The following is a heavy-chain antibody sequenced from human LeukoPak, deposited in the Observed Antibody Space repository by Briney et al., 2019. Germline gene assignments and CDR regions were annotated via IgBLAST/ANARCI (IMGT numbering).Heavy chain of an antibody. J-gene: IGHJ4*02. CDR3: ARDGDSLRWLRAYYFDY. CDR1: GFTFSSYS. V-gene: IGHV3-21*01. Sequence: PGGSLRLSCAASGFTFSSYSMNWVRQAPGKGLEWVSSISSSSSYIYYADSVKGRFTISRDNAKNSQYLQMNSLRAEDTAVYYCARDGDSLRWLRAYYFDYWGQGTLVSVSS. CDR2: ISSSSSYI. D-gene: IGHD4-17*01.